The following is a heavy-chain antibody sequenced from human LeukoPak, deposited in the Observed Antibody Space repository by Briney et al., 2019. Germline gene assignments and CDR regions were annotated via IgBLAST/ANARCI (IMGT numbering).Heavy chain of an antibody. Sequence: RTSETLSLTCTVSGGSISSSSYYWGWIRQPPGKGLEWIGSIYYSGSTYYNPSLKSRVTISVDTSKNQFSLKLSSVTAADTAVYYCARLSQLLWFGELSNWFDPWGQGTLVTVSS. CDR3: ARLSQLLWFGELSNWFDP. J-gene: IGHJ5*02. CDR1: GGSISSSSYY. CDR2: IYYSGST. D-gene: IGHD3-10*01. V-gene: IGHV4-39*01.